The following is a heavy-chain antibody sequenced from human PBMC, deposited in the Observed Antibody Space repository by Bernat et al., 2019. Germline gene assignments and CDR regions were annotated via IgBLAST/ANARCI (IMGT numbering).Heavy chain of an antibody. D-gene: IGHD6-19*01. J-gene: IGHJ4*02. CDR1: GLSVSTNY. V-gene: IGHV3-66*01. CDR3: AKEGRSGYSSGWPFDY. CDR2: IYSGGAT. Sequence: EVQLVESGGGLVQPGGSLRLSCVASGLSVSTNYMNWVRQAPGKGLEWVSVIYSGGATYYADSVKGRFTISRDNSKNTVYLQMNSLRVEDTAVYSCAKEGRSGYSSGWPFDYWGQGTLVTVSS.